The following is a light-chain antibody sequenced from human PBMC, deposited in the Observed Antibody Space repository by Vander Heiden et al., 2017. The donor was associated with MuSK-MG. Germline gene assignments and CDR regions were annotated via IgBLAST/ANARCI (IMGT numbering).Light chain of an antibody. J-gene: IGLJ2*01. Sequence: QSVLTQPPSVSGAPGPRVTIPCTGSRPNIGAGYGVHWYQQRPGTTPKLLIYDNNNRPSGVPDRISGSKSGTSASLAITGLQAEDEADYYCQSYDTSLSGRVVFGGGTKLTVL. CDR1: RPNIGAGYG. CDR3: QSYDTSLSGRVV. V-gene: IGLV1-40*01. CDR2: DNN.